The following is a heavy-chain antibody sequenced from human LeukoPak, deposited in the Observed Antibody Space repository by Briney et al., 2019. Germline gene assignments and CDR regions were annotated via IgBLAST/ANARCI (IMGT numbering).Heavy chain of an antibody. Sequence: GGSLRLSCAASGFTFSSYTMHWVRQAPGKGLEWVAVISFDGSNKYCADTVKGRFTISRDNSKKTLYLQMNSLRAEDTAVYYCAGYNNYWGAFDIWGQGTMVTVSS. J-gene: IGHJ3*02. CDR1: GFTFSSYT. CDR3: AGYNNYWGAFDI. CDR2: ISFDGSNK. D-gene: IGHD5-24*01. V-gene: IGHV3-30*04.